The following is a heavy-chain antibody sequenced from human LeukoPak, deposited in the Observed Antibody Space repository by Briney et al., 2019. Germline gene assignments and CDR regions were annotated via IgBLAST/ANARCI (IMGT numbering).Heavy chain of an antibody. CDR1: GFTFSSYG. V-gene: IGHV3-30*18. J-gene: IGHJ4*02. CDR2: ISYDGSNK. CDR3: AKESLERHFDY. D-gene: IGHD3-3*01. Sequence: PGGSLRLSCAASGFTFSSYGMHWVRQAPGKGLEWVAVISYDGSNKYYADSVKGRFTISRDNSKNTLYLQMNSLRAEDTAVYYCAKESLERHFDYWGQGALVTVSS.